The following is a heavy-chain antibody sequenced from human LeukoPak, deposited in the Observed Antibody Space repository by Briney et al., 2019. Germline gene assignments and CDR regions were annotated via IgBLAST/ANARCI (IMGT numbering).Heavy chain of an antibody. Sequence: ASVKVSCKASGYTFTSYGISWVRQAPGQGLEWMGWISAYNGNTNYAQKLQGRVTMTTHTSTSTAYMELRSLRSDDTAVYYCARSLGYCSGGSCYPRDYWGQGTLVTVSS. CDR1: GYTFTSYG. CDR2: ISAYNGNT. CDR3: ARSLGYCSGGSCYPRDY. V-gene: IGHV1-18*01. D-gene: IGHD2-15*01. J-gene: IGHJ4*02.